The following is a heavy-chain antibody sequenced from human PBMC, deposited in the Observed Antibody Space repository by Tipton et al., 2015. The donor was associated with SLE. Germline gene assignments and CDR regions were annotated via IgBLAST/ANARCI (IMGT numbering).Heavy chain of an antibody. CDR3: ARVYGGNPGWFDP. V-gene: IGHV4-4*07. Sequence: TLSLTCTVFGGSISSYYWSWIRQPAGKGLEWIGQIHSSGSTSYNPSLKSRVSISVDMSKNQVSLKLSSVTAADTAVYYCARVYGGNPGWFDPWGQGTLVTVSS. CDR1: GGSISSYY. CDR2: IHSSGST. J-gene: IGHJ5*02. D-gene: IGHD4-23*01.